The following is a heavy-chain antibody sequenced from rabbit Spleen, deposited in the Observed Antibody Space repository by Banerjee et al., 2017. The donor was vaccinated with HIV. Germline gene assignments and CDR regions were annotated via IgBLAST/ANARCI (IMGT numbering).Heavy chain of an antibody. CDR2: IDAGSSGFT. D-gene: IGHD1-1*01. V-gene: IGHV1S40*01. J-gene: IGHJ2*01. CDR1: GVSFSLSSY. Sequence: QSLEESGGDLVKPGASLTLTCTASGVSFSLSSYMCWVRQAPGKGLEWIACIDAGSSGFTYFATWAKGRFTISKTSSTTVTLQMTRLTAADTATYFCARTYTFGSGTYFAAFDPWGPGTLVTVS. CDR3: ARTYTFGSGTYFAAFDP.